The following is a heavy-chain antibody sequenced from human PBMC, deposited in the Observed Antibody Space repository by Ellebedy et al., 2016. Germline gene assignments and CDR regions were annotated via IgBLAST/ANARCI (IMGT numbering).Heavy chain of an antibody. V-gene: IGHV1-69*13. D-gene: IGHD2-8*01. CDR3: AGLYYSNGVYSEYFHH. J-gene: IGHJ1*01. CDR1: GNTFISYY. Sequence: SVKVSCXASGNTFISYYIHWVRQAPGQGLEWMGGIIPILGTAIYPQKFQDRVTITADESTNTASMELSSLRSDDTAIYYCAGLYYSNGVYSEYFHHWGQGTLVTVSS. CDR2: IIPILGTA.